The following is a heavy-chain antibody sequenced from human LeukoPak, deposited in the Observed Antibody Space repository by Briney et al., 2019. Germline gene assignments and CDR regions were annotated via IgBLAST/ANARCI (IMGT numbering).Heavy chain of an antibody. J-gene: IGHJ5*02. CDR2: IYYTGSP. Sequence: PSETLSLTCAVSGYSISNSDWWGWIRQPPGRGLEWLGYIYYTGSPNYNPSLKSRLTMSIDTSKNQFSLKLSSVTAADTAVYYCARRGSSGWYFKVHNWFDPWGQGTLVTVSS. D-gene: IGHD6-19*01. CDR1: GYSISNSDW. CDR3: ARRGSSGWYFKVHNWFDP. V-gene: IGHV4-28*01.